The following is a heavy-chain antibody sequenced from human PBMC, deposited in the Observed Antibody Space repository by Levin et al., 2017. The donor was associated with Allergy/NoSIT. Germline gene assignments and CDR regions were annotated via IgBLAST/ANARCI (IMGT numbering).Heavy chain of an antibody. V-gene: IGHV3-21*01. CDR1: GFTFSSYS. D-gene: IGHD2-21*02. Sequence: GGSLRLSCAASGFTFSSYSMNWVRQAPGKGLEWVSSISSSSSYIYYADSVKGRFTISRDNAKNSLYLQMNSLRAEDTAVYYCAREIVCGGDCYSLDYWGQGTLVTVSS. CDR2: ISSSSSYI. CDR3: AREIVCGGDCYSLDY. J-gene: IGHJ4*02.